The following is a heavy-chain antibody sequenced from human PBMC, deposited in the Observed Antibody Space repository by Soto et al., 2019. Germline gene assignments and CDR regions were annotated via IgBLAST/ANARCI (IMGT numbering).Heavy chain of an antibody. V-gene: IGHV3-7*01. CDR2: IKQDGSEK. CDR1: GFTFSSYW. D-gene: IGHD3-22*01. CDR3: ARGFDSDI. Sequence: EVHLVESGGGVVQPGGSLRLSCAASGFTFSSYWRSWVRQAPGKGLEWVANIKQDGSEKYYVDSVKGRFTISRDNARNSLYLQMNSLRAEDTAVYYCARGFDSDIWGQGTLVTVSS. J-gene: IGHJ4*02.